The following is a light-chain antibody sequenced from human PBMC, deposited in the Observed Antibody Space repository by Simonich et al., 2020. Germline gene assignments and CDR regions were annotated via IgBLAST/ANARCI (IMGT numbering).Light chain of an antibody. CDR1: QGISSA. CDR2: DAS. Sequence: IQMTQSPSSVSASVGDRVTITCRASQGISSALAWYQQKPGKAPKLLIYDASRLESGVPSRFSGRGSWTDFTLTISSLQPEDFATYYCQQFNSYPFTFGPGTKVDIK. CDR3: QQFNSYPFT. J-gene: IGKJ3*01. V-gene: IGKV1-13*02.